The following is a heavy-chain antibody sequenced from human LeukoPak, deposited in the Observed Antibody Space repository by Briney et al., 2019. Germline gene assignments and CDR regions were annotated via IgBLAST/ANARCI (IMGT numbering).Heavy chain of an antibody. CDR2: INQSGRA. CDR3: VRNFDY. V-gene: IGHV4-34*01. Sequence: SETLSLTCVVYGGSFSGHYWSCIRQPPGKGLEWIGDINQSGRANYNPSLKSQVTISIDTSKNQFSLNLNSVTAADTAVYYCVRNFDYWGQGTLVTVSS. CDR1: GGSFSGHY. J-gene: IGHJ4*02.